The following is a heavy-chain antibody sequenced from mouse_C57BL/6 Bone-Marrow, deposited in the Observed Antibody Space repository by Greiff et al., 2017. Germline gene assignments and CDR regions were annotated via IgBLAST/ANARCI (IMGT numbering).Heavy chain of an antibody. V-gene: IGHV5-2*03. Sequence: EVKLQESGGGLVQPGESLKLSCESNEYECPSHDMSWARKTPEKRLELVAATNRDGCSTYYLDTMEGRFIFSRDNPKKTLYLQMSSLRSEDTAMYYCARHTGTGTDYWGQGTTLTVSS. D-gene: IGHD4-1*01. CDR1: EYECPSHD. CDR3: ARHTGTGTDY. CDR2: TNRDGCST. J-gene: IGHJ2*01.